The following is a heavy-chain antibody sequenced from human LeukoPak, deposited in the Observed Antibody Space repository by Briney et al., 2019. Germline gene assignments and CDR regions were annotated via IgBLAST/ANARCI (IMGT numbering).Heavy chain of an antibody. D-gene: IGHD4-11*01. J-gene: IGHJ4*02. CDR1: GGSISSGSYY. CDR2: IYTSGST. CDR3: ARGGYSNYEGLFDY. Sequence: SETLSLTCTVSGGSISSGSYYWSWIRQPAGKGLEWIGRIYTSGSTNYNPSLKSRVTISVDTSKNQFSLKLSSVTAADTAVYYCARGGYSNYEGLFDYWGQGTLVTVSS. V-gene: IGHV4-61*02.